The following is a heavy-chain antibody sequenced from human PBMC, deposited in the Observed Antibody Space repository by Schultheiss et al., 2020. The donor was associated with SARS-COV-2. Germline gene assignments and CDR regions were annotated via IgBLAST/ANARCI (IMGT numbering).Heavy chain of an antibody. CDR3: ARQIKVGSYYNSATLSFI. CDR1: GGSFSGYS. D-gene: IGHD5-24*01. CDR2: ISHNGST. J-gene: IGHJ4*02. V-gene: IGHV4-34*01. Sequence: SETLSLTCAVYGGSFSGYSWTWIRQPPGKGLEWIGEISHNGSTKYNPSLESRVAISLDTAKNQFSLKLSSVTAADTAVYYCARQIKVGSYYNSATLSFIWGRGALVTVSS.